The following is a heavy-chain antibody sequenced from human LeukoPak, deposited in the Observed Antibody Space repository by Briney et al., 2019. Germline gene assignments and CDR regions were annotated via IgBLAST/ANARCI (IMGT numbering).Heavy chain of an antibody. J-gene: IGHJ4*02. V-gene: IGHV4-59*01. Sequence: SETLSLTCTVSGDSISSYYWSWIRQPPGKGLEWMGYINYSGNTNYNPSLKSRVTISVDTSKNQFSLRLTSVTAADTAVYYCAREGRQDYAYFDCWGQGTLVTVSS. CDR1: GDSISSYY. CDR3: AREGRQDYAYFDC. D-gene: IGHD4-17*01. CDR2: INYSGNT.